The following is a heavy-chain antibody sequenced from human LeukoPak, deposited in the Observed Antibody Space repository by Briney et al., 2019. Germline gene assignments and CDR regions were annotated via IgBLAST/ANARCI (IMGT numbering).Heavy chain of an antibody. CDR2: IYYTGST. Sequence: SETLSLTCTVSGVSISGYYWSWIRQPPGKGLEWIGYIYYTGSTDYNPSLKSRVAISVDTSKNQFSLKLSSVTAADRAVYYCARGSKAAPGTFDYWGQGTLVTVSS. CDR1: GVSISGYY. CDR3: ARGSKAAPGTFDY. V-gene: IGHV4-59*01. J-gene: IGHJ4*02. D-gene: IGHD6-13*01.